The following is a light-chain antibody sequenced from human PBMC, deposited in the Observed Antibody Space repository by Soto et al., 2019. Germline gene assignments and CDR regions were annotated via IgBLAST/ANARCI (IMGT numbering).Light chain of an antibody. J-gene: IGKJ4*01. Sequence: AIRMTQSPSSFSASTGDRVTITCRASQGISSYLTWYQQKPGKAPKLLIYAASTLQSGVTSRFSGSGSGSDFTLTISCLQSEDFATYYCQQYYSYPLTFGGGTKWIS. CDR3: QQYYSYPLT. CDR1: QGISSY. V-gene: IGKV1-8*01. CDR2: AAS.